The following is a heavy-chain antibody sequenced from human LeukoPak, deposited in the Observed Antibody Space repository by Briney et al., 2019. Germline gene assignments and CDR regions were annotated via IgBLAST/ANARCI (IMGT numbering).Heavy chain of an antibody. D-gene: IGHD6-19*01. V-gene: IGHV4-38-2*02. CDR2: IYHSGST. J-gene: IGHJ5*02. CDR1: GYSISSGYY. Sequence: PSETLSLTCTVSGYSISSGYYWGWIRQPPGKGLEWIGSIYHSGSTYYNPSLKSRVDISADTSNNQFSLTLSSVTAADTAVYYCARGISGWFDHWGQGSLVTVSS. CDR3: ARGISGWFDH.